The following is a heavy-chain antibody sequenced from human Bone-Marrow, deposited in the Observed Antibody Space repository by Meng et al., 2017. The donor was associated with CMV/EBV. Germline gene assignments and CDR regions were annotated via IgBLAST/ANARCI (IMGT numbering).Heavy chain of an antibody. D-gene: IGHD4-17*01. CDR2: IGTAGDT. CDR3: ARGSPDYEYYYYGMDV. V-gene: IGHV3-13*01. J-gene: IGHJ6*02. CDR1: GFTFSSYD. Sequence: GGSLRLSCAASGFTFSSYDMHWVRQATGKGLEWVSAIGTAGDTYYPGSVKGRFTISRDNAKNSLYLQMNSLRAEDTAVYYCARGSPDYEYYYYGMDVWGQGTTVTVSS.